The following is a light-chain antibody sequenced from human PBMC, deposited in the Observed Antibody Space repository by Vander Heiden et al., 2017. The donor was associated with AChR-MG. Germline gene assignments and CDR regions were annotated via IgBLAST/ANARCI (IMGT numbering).Light chain of an antibody. CDR2: QDT. Sequence: SYQLPRPPPVSVSPAPTVRIDGSGDKLGEKYACWYQQKPGQSPVLVIYQDTKRPSGSPERISGSNSGNTATLTISGTQAMDEADYVCQAWDSSTVVFGGGTKLTVL. CDR3: QAWDSSTVV. CDR1: KLGEKY. J-gene: IGLJ2*01. V-gene: IGLV3-1*01.